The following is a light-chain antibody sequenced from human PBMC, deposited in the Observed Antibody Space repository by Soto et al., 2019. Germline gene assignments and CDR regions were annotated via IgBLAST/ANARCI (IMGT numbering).Light chain of an antibody. CDR3: QQYNSYVWT. V-gene: IGKV1-5*03. CDR2: KAS. CDR1: QSISTW. J-gene: IGKJ1*01. Sequence: IQMTQSPSSLSASVGDRVTITCRASQSISTWLAWYQQKPGKAPKLLIYKASDLESGVPSRFSGSASGTEFTLTISSLQPDDFATYYCQQYNSYVWTFGQGTKVDIK.